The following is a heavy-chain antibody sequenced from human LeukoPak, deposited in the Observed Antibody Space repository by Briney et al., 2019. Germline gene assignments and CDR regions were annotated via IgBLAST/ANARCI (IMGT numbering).Heavy chain of an antibody. Sequence: GGSLRLSCVASGFTFSTFWMTWVRQAPGKGLEWVANIKQDGNQNYYVDSVRGRFTISRDNSKNSLYLQMDSLRVDDTAVYYCARDVEMFSTTWSDAFDIWGQGTMVTVSS. CDR3: ARDVEMFSTTWSDAFDI. D-gene: IGHD6-13*01. CDR1: GFTFSTFW. V-gene: IGHV3-7*01. CDR2: IKQDGNQN. J-gene: IGHJ3*02.